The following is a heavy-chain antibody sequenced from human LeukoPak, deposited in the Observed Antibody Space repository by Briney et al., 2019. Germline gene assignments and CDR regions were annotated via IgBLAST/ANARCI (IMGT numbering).Heavy chain of an antibody. J-gene: IGHJ3*02. CDR1: GFTFDDYA. D-gene: IGHD2-21*01. CDR3: VKDLEYCGGGCPQGHAFDI. CDR2: ISWNSGSI. Sequence: GGSLRLSCVASGFTFDDYAMHWVRQAPGKGLEWVSGISWNSGSIAYADSVKGRFTISRDNTKNSLYLQMNSLRTEDRALYYCVKDLEYCGGGCPQGHAFDIWGPGTMVTVSS. V-gene: IGHV3-9*01.